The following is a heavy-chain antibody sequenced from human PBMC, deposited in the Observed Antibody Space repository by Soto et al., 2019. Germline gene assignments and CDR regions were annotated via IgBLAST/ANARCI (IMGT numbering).Heavy chain of an antibody. CDR2: ISSNVVTT. V-gene: IGHV3-23*01. CDR1: GFTFSNYA. Sequence: GSLRLSCAASGFTFSNYAMSWVRQAPGKGLEWVSGISSNVVTTYYADSVKGRFTISRDNSKNTLYLQMNGLRAEDTAVYFCARSVPYDSSGYYLYQFDYWGQGTLVTVSS. CDR3: ARSVPYDSSGYYLYQFDY. J-gene: IGHJ4*02. D-gene: IGHD3-22*01.